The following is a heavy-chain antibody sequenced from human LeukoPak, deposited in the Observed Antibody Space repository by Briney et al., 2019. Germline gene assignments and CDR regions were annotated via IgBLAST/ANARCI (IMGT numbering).Heavy chain of an antibody. D-gene: IGHD6-13*01. V-gene: IGHV1-18*01. CDR1: GYTFTSYG. J-gene: IGHJ6*03. CDR2: ISAYNGNT. CDR3: ARESTSSSWYGYYYDYMDV. Sequence: ASVKVSCKASGYTFTSYGISWVRQAPGQGLEWMGWISAYNGNTNYAQKLQGRVTMTTDTSTSTAYMELRSLRSDDTAVYYCARESTSSSWYGYYYDYMDVWGKGTTVTVSS.